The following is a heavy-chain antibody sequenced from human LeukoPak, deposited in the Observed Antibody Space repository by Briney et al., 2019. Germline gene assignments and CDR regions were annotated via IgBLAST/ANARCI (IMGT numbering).Heavy chain of an antibody. V-gene: IGHV3-30-3*01. CDR2: ISYDGSNK. J-gene: IGHJ6*02. CDR3: ARVAYSSSWYHSYYYYGMDV. Sequence: GRSLRLSCAASGFRFSSYAMHWVRQAPGKGLEWVAVISYDGSNKYYADSVKGRFTISRDNSKNTLYLQMNSLRAEDTAVYYCARVAYSSSWYHSYYYYGMDVWGQGTTVTVSS. D-gene: IGHD6-13*01. CDR1: GFRFSSYA.